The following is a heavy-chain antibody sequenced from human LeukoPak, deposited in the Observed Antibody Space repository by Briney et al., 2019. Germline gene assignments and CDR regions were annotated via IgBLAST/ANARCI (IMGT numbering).Heavy chain of an antibody. J-gene: IGHJ3*02. V-gene: IGHV1-69*13. Sequence: SVKVSCKASGGTFSSYAISWVRQAPGQGLEWMGGIIPIFGTANYAQKFQGRVTITADESTGTAYMELSSLRSEDTAVYYCARDRGLSGIEARRGDAFDIWGQGTMVTVSS. CDR1: GGTFSSYA. D-gene: IGHD6-6*01. CDR2: IIPIFGTA. CDR3: ARDRGLSGIEARRGDAFDI.